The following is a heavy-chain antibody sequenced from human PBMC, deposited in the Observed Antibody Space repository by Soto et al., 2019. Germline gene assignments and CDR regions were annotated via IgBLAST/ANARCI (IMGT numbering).Heavy chain of an antibody. CDR1: GFTFSSYS. V-gene: IGHV3-21*01. D-gene: IGHD1-26*01. J-gene: IGHJ4*02. CDR2: ISSSSSYI. CDR3: AREFSGSYSFDY. Sequence: GGSLRLSCAASGFTFSSYSMNWVRQAPGKGLEWVSSISSSSSYIYYADSVKGRFTISRDNAKNSLYLQMNSLRAEDTAVYYCAREFSGSYSFDYWGQGTLVTV.